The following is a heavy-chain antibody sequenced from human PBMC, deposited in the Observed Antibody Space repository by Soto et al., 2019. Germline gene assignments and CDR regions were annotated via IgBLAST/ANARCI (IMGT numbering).Heavy chain of an antibody. D-gene: IGHD3-10*01. V-gene: IGHV3-30*03. CDR3: ATSGSRFGELNYYYGMDV. CDR2: ILHDGSAE. J-gene: IGHJ6*02. CDR1: GFIFTSYG. Sequence: GGSLRLSCAASGFIFTSYGMHWVRQAPGKGLEWMALILHDGSAEYYADSVKGRFTISRDNAKNSLYLQMNSLRAEDTAVYYCATSGSRFGELNYYYGMDVWGQGTTVTVSS.